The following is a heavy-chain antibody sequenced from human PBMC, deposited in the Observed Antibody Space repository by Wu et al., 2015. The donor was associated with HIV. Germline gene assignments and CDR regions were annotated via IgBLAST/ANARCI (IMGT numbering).Heavy chain of an antibody. J-gene: IGHJ3*02. CDR1: GFTFNNYI. D-gene: IGHD1-26*01. CDR2: ISAYNGNT. V-gene: IGHV1-18*01. CDR3: ARDRRELPYDAFDI. Sequence: QVQLVQVRVEAQKPGASVKVSCQASGFTFNNYIIAWVRQVPGQGLEWMGWISAYNGNTNYAQKLQGRVTMTTDTSTSTAYMELRSLRSDDTAVYYCARDRRELPYDAFDIWGQGTMVTVSS.